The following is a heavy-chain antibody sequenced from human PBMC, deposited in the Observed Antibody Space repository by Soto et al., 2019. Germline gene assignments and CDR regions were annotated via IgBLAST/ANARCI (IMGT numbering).Heavy chain of an antibody. D-gene: IGHD2-15*01. CDR3: ARNSGGHSYDY. V-gene: IGHV4-59*04. Sequence: ASETLFLTCTVSGGSISSYYWSWIRQPPGKGLEWIGYIYYSGSTYYNPSLKSRVTMSVDTSKNQFSLKLSSVTAVDTAVYYCARNSGGHSYDYWGQGTLVTVSS. CDR2: IYYSGST. J-gene: IGHJ4*02. CDR1: GGSISSYY.